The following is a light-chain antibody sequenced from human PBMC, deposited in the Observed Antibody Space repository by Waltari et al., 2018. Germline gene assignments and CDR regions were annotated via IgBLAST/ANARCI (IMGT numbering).Light chain of an antibody. V-gene: IGKV1-17*01. CDR1: QGISTY. CDR2: AAS. Sequence: DIQMTQSPSSLSASAGDTVTITCRASQGISTYLNWYQQKPGKAPKRLIYAASSLESGVPSRFSGSGSGTDFTLTISSLQPEDFATYDCLQYNSHPYSFGQGTKVEIK. CDR3: LQYNSHPYS. J-gene: IGKJ2*03.